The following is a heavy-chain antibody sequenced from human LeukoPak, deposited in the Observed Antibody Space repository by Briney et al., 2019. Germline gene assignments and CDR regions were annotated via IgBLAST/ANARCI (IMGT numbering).Heavy chain of an antibody. Sequence: GRSLRLSCAASGFTFDDYAMHWVRQAPGKGLEWVSGISWNSGSIGYADSVKGRFTISRDNAKNSLYLQMNSLRAEDTALYYCAKDLLAAAGDDAFDIWGRGTMVTVSS. CDR2: ISWNSGSI. D-gene: IGHD6-13*01. J-gene: IGHJ3*02. CDR3: AKDLLAAAGDDAFDI. CDR1: GFTFDDYA. V-gene: IGHV3-9*01.